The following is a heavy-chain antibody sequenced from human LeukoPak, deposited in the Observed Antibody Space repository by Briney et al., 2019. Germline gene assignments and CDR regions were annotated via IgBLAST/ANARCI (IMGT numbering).Heavy chain of an antibody. CDR2: IRPDGSQT. CDR1: KFTFGTYW. J-gene: IGHJ4*02. V-gene: IGHV3-7*03. CDR3: VPSS. Sequence: SLRLACAASKFTFGTYWINCDRQAARKWLEWVANIRPDGSQTYYVDSVKGRFNVSRDNPKSSVYLHMNSLRADDTAVYYCVPSSGGQGILVPVPS.